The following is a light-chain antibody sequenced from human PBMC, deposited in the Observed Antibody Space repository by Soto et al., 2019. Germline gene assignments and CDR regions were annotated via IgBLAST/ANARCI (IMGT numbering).Light chain of an antibody. CDR3: QQYGSSGT. J-gene: IGKJ1*01. V-gene: IGKV3-20*01. CDR1: QSVSNNY. CDR2: GAS. Sequence: EIELTQSPGTLSLSPGDIATLSCRASQSVSNNYLAWYQQKPGQAPRLLIYGASNRATGIPDRFSGSGSGTDFTLTISRLEPEDFAVYYCQQYGSSGTFGQGTKVDIK.